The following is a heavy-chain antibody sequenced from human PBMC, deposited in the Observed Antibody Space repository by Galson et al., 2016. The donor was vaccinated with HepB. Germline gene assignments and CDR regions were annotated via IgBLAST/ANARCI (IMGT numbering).Heavy chain of an antibody. J-gene: IGHJ1*01. D-gene: IGHD2-21*01. CDR2: ISFDGTKK. CDR1: GIIFNNYA. CDR3: AREGEYCGGDCYSGYFQH. V-gene: IGHV3-30*04. Sequence: SLRLSCAASGIIFNNYAMHWVRQAPGKGLEWVALISFDGTKKYYADSVEGRFTISRDNAKNTLYLQMNSLTPEDTAVCFCAREGEYCGGDCYSGYFQHWGQGTLVTVSS.